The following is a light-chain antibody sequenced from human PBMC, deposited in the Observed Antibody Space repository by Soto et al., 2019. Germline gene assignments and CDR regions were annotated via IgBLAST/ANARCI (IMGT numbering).Light chain of an antibody. CDR3: QSXDSSLSGWV. J-gene: IGLJ3*02. CDR2: GNS. V-gene: IGLV1-40*01. CDR1: SSNIGAGYD. Sequence: QSVLTQPPSVSGAPGQRVTISCTGSSSNIGAGYDVHWYQQLPGTAPKLLIYGNSNRPSGVPDRFSGSKSGTSASLAITGXQXXXXXXXXXQSXDSSLSGWVFGGGTKLTVL.